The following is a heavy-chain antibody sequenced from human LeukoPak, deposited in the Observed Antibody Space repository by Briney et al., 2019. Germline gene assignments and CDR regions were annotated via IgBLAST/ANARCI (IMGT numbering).Heavy chain of an antibody. CDR2: INHSGST. D-gene: IGHD5-18*01. CDR3: ARGERGYSFGYGYGYYYYMDV. V-gene: IGHV4-34*01. J-gene: IGHJ6*03. Sequence: SETLSLTCAVYGGSFSGYYWTWIRQPPGEGLEWIGEINHSGSTNYNPSLKSRVTISVDTSKNQFSLSLTSVTAADTAVYYCARGERGYSFGYGYGYYYYMDVWGKGTTVTISS. CDR1: GGSFSGYY.